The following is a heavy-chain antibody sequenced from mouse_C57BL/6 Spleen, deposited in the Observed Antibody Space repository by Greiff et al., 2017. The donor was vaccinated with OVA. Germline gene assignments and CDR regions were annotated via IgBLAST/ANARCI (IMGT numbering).Heavy chain of an antibody. Sequence: QVQLQQPGAELVKPGASVKLSCKASGYTFTSYWMHWVKQRPGQGLEWIGMIHPNSGSTNYNEKFKSKATLTVDKSSSTAYMQLSSLTSEDSAVYYCAREGPYYYDSPYFDYWGQGTTLTVSS. V-gene: IGHV1-64*01. CDR2: IHPNSGST. CDR3: AREGPYYYDSPYFDY. CDR1: GYTFTSYW. J-gene: IGHJ2*01. D-gene: IGHD1-1*01.